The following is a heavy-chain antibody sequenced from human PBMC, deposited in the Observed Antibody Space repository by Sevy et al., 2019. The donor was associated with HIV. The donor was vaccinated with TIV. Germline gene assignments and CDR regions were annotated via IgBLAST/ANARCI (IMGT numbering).Heavy chain of an antibody. CDR2: INPSGGST. CDR3: ARDPLPPPAYDFWSGYYHPGYYGMDV. Sequence: ASVKVSCKASGYTFTSYYMHWVRQAPGQGLEWMGIINPSGGSTSYAQKFQGRVTMTRDTSTSTVYMELSSLRSEDTAVYYWARDPLPPPAYDFWSGYYHPGYYGMDVWGQGTTVTVSS. CDR1: GYTFTSYY. V-gene: IGHV1-46*01. J-gene: IGHJ6*02. D-gene: IGHD3-3*01.